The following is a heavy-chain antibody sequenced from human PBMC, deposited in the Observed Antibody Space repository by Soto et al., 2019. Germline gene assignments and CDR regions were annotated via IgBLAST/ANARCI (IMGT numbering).Heavy chain of an antibody. CDR2: IYWDDDR. Sequence: QITLKESGPTLVKPTQTLTLTCTFSGFSLSTRGVGVGWIRQPPGKALEWLALIYWDDDRRYSPSLKSRLTITKDNSKNQVVLTMTNMDPVDTATYYCAHDSSDYCGLDYWGQGTLVTVSS. V-gene: IGHV2-5*02. CDR1: GFSLSTRGVG. CDR3: AHDSSDYCGLDY. J-gene: IGHJ4*02. D-gene: IGHD3-22*01.